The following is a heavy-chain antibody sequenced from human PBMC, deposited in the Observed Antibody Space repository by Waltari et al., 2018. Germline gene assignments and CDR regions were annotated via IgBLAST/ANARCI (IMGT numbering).Heavy chain of an antibody. CDR1: GYSISSGYY. V-gene: IGHV4-38-2*02. CDR2: IYHSGST. J-gene: IGHJ4*02. CDR3: ARERSRAVAGLDY. D-gene: IGHD6-19*01. Sequence: QVQLQESGPGLVKPSETLSLTCTVSGYSISSGYYWGWIRQPPGKGLEWIGSIYHSGSTYYNPSLKSRVTISVDTSKNQFSLKLSSVTAADTAVYYCARERSRAVAGLDYWGQGTLVTVSS.